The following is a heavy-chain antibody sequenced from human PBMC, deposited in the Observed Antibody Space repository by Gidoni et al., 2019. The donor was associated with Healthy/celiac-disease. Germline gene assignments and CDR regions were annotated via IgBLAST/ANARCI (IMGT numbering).Heavy chain of an antibody. J-gene: IGHJ5*02. V-gene: IGHV1-69*01. CDR2: IIPIFGTA. CDR3: ARDGYCGGDCDENWFDP. D-gene: IGHD2-21*02. CDR1: GGTFSSYA. Sequence: QVQLVQSGAEVKKPGSSVKVSCKASGGTFSSYAISWVRQAPGQGLEWMGGIIPIFGTANYAQKFQGRVTITADESTSTAYMELSSLRSEDTAVYYCARDGYCGGDCDENWFDPWGQGTLVTVSS.